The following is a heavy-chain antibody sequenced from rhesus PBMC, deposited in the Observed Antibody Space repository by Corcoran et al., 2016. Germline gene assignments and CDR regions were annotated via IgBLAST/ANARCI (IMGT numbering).Heavy chain of an antibody. V-gene: IGHV4S10*01. Sequence: QVQLQESGPGVVKPSETLSLTCAVSGGSISDNYRWSWIRQSPGQGLEWIGFIFGSGTTTRYNPSPQSRVAMSRDTSKNQFSLKLSSVTATDTAVYYCARDPGIAAAEYGLDSWGQGVVVTVSS. J-gene: IGHJ6*01. CDR3: ARDPGIAAAEYGLDS. CDR2: IFGSGTTT. D-gene: IGHD6-25*01. CDR1: GGSISDNYR.